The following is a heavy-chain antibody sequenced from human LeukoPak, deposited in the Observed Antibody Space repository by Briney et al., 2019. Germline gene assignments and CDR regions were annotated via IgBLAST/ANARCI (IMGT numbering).Heavy chain of an antibody. J-gene: IGHJ4*02. CDR2: IYSGGST. Sequence: GGSLRLFCAASGFTVSSNYMSWVRQAPGKGLEWVSVIYSGGSTYYADSVKGRFTISRDNSKNTLYLQMNSLRAEDTAVYYCARSGYYHRGYYFDYWGQGTLVTVSS. CDR3: ARSGYYHRGYYFDY. CDR1: GFTVSSNY. D-gene: IGHD3-22*01. V-gene: IGHV3-53*01.